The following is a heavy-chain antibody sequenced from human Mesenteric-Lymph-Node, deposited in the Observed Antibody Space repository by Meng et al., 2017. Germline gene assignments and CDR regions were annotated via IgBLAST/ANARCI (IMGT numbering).Heavy chain of an antibody. CDR2: INWNGGST. Sequence: GGSLRLSCAASGFSFDDYGMSWVRQAPGKGLEWVSGINWNGGSTGYADSVKGRFTISRDNAKNSLYLQMNSLRAEDTALYHCARADSGSYLFAYWGQGTLVTVSS. D-gene: IGHD1-26*01. CDR3: ARADSGSYLFAY. CDR1: GFSFDDYG. J-gene: IGHJ4*02. V-gene: IGHV3-20*01.